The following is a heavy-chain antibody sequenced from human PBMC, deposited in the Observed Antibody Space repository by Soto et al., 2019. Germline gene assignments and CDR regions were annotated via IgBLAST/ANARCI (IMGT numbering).Heavy chain of an antibody. D-gene: IGHD7-27*01. CDR1: GFTFSNAW. CDR3: TTGVPGVGDFDY. CDR2: IKSKTDGGTT. V-gene: IGHV3-15*01. J-gene: IGHJ4*02. Sequence: GGSLRLSCAASGFTFSNAWMSWVRQAPGKGLEWVGRIKSKTDGGTTDYAAPVKGRFTISRDDSKNTLYLQMNSLKTEDTAVYYCTTGVPGVGDFDYWGQGTLVTVSS.